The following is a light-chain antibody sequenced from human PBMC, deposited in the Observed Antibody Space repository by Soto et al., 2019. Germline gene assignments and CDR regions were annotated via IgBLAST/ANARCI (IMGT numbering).Light chain of an antibody. Sequence: QSALTQPASVSGSPGQSITLSCTGTSSDIGVCNYVSWYQQHPGKAPKLMIYDVTKRPSGVSNRFSGSKSGNTASLTISGLQAEDEADYYCTSYRGSGIFEVFGGGTKLTVL. V-gene: IGLV2-14*01. CDR1: SSDIGVCNY. J-gene: IGLJ2*01. CDR3: TSYRGSGIFEV. CDR2: DVT.